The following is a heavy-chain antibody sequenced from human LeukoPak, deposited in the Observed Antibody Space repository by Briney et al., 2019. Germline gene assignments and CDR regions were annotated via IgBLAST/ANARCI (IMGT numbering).Heavy chain of an antibody. CDR3: ARSPSDSGTIVFDS. V-gene: IGHV3-48*03. CDR1: GFTFSSYE. J-gene: IGHJ4*02. CDR2: ISSSGTII. Sequence: GGSPRLSCAASGFTFSSYEMNWVRQAPGKGLEWVSHISSSGTIIYYADSVKGRFTISRDKAKNSLFLQMNSLRAEDTAVYYCARSPSDSGTIVFDSWGQGTLVTVSS. D-gene: IGHD3-10*01.